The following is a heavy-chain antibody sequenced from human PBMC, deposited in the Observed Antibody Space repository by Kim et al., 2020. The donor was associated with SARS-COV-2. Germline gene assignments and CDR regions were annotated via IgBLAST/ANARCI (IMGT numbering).Heavy chain of an antibody. D-gene: IGHD3-3*01. Sequence: GRFTISRDNAKNSLYLQMNSLRAEDTAVYYCARAKGADFWSGYYTYAFDIWGQGTMVTVSS. J-gene: IGHJ3*02. CDR3: ARAKGADFWSGYYTYAFDI. V-gene: IGHV3-48*03.